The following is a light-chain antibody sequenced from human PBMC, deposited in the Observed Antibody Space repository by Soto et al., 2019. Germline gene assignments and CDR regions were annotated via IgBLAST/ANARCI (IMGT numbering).Light chain of an antibody. CDR3: LQDYNYPYT. CDR2: DAS. CDR1: QSISSY. V-gene: IGKV3-11*01. J-gene: IGKJ2*01. Sequence: EVVLTQSPDTLSLPPGERATLSCRASQSISSYLAWYQQKPGQAPRLLIYDASSRATGIPARFSGSGSGTDFTLTISSLQPEDFATYYCLQDYNYPYTFGQGTKLEIK.